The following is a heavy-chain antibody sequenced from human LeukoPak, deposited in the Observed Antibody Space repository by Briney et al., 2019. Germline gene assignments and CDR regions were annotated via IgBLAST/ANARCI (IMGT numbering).Heavy chain of an antibody. D-gene: IGHD6-13*01. J-gene: IGHJ4*02. CDR3: ARGPAYSSSLDY. V-gene: IGHV1-8*01. Sequence: GASVKVSCKASGYTFTSYDIHWVRQATGQGLEWMGWMNPNSGNTGYAQKFQGRVTMTRNTSISTAYMELSSLRSEDTAVYYCARGPAYSSSLDYWGQGTPVTVSS. CDR2: MNPNSGNT. CDR1: GYTFTSYD.